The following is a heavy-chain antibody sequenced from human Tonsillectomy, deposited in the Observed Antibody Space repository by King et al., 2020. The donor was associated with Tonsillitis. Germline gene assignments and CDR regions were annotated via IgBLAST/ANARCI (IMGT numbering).Heavy chain of an antibody. D-gene: IGHD3-10*01. CDR1: GFTFSSYA. J-gene: IGHJ4*02. Sequence: VQLVESGGGLVQPGGSLRLSCAASGFTFSSYAMSWVRQAPGKGLEWVSVIYSGGSSTYYADSVKGRFTISRDNSKNTLYLQMNSLRAEDTAVYYCAKDRGSGSYYNVLYFDDWGQGTLVTVSS. CDR3: AKDRGSGSYYNVLYFDD. CDR2: IYSGGSST. V-gene: IGHV3-23*03.